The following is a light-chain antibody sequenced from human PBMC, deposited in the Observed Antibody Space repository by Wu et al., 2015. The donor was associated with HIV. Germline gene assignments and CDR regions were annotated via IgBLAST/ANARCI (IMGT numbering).Light chain of an antibody. V-gene: IGKV3-11*01. CDR1: RSISTF. Sequence: EIVLTQSPATLSLSPGERATLSCRASRSISTFLAWYQHKPGQAPRLLIYDASNRATGIPARFSGSGSGTDFTLTISSLEPEDFAVYYCQQRSNWLGTFGQGTTVEVK. CDR2: DAS. J-gene: IGKJ1*01. CDR3: QQRSNWLGT.